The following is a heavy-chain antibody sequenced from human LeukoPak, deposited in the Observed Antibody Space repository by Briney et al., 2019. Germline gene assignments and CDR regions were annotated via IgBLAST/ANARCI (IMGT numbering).Heavy chain of an antibody. J-gene: IGHJ4*02. Sequence: PSETLSLTCAVYGGSFSGYYWNLIRQPPGKGLEWIGEINHSGSTNYNPSLKSRVTISVDTSKNQFSLKLSSVTAADTAVYYCARRYRSGWYYFDYWGQGTLVTVSS. D-gene: IGHD6-19*01. CDR2: INHSGST. V-gene: IGHV4-34*01. CDR1: GGSFSGYY. CDR3: ARRYRSGWYYFDY.